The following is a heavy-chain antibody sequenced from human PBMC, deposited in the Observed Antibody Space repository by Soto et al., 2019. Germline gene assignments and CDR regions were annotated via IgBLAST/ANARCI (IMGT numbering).Heavy chain of an antibody. CDR1: GFTFSDYY. CDR3: ATDYYGSGSYMSSHAFDI. CDR2: ISSSGSTI. D-gene: IGHD3-10*01. V-gene: IGHV3-11*01. J-gene: IGHJ3*02. Sequence: GGSLRLSCAASGFTFSDYYMSWIRQAPGKGLEWVSYISSSGSTIYYADSVKGRFTISRDNAKNSLYLQMNSLRAEDTALYYCATDYYGSGSYMSSHAFDIWGQGTMVTVSS.